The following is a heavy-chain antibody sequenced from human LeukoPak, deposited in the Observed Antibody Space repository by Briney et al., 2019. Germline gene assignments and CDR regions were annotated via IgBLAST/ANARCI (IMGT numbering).Heavy chain of an antibody. V-gene: IGHV4-30-4*08. D-gene: IGHD2-15*01. CDR1: GGSISSGDYY. CDR2: ICYSGST. J-gene: IGHJ2*01. Sequence: TSETLSLTCAVSGGSISSGDYYWSWIRQPPGKGLEWIGYICYSGSTYYNPSLKSRVTISVDTSKNQFSLKLSSVTAADTAIYYCARAPLDCSGGSCYYWYFDLWGRGTLVTVSS. CDR3: ARAPLDCSGGSCYYWYFDL.